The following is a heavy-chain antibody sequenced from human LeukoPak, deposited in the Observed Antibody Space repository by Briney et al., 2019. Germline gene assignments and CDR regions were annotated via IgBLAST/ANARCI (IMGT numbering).Heavy chain of an antibody. J-gene: IGHJ4*02. CDR3: ARASIAAAGSPTGLDY. Sequence: GGSLRLSCAASGFTFSSYAMHWVRQAPGKGLEWVAVISYDGSNKYYADSVKGRFTISGDNSKNTLYLQMNSLRAEDTAVYYCARASIAAAGSPTGLDYWGQGTLVTVSS. D-gene: IGHD6-13*01. CDR2: ISYDGSNK. CDR1: GFTFSSYA. V-gene: IGHV3-30-3*01.